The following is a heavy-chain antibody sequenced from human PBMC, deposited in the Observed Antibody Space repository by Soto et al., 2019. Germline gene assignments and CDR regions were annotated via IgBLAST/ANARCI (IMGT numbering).Heavy chain of an antibody. CDR2: ISYDGSNK. J-gene: IGHJ4*02. D-gene: IGHD6-13*01. V-gene: IGHV3-30-3*01. Sequence: QVQLVESGGGVVQPGRSLRLSCAASGFTFSSYAMHWVRQAPGKGLEWVAVISYDGSNKYYADSVKGRFTISRDNSKNPLDLQKNSLRAEGTGVFYWAANTPSLAGGPGGLWGQGTLVTVSS. CDR3: AANTPSLAGGPGGL. CDR1: GFTFSSYA.